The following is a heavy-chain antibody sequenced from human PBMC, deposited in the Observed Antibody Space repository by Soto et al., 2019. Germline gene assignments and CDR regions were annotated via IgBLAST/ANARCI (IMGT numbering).Heavy chain of an antibody. V-gene: IGHV1-18*01. CDR1: GYTFTSYG. CDR2: ISAYNGNT. J-gene: IGHJ4*02. Sequence: GASVKVSCKASGYTFTSYGISWVRQAPGQGLEWMGWISAYNGNTNYAQKLQGRVTMTTDTSTSTAYMELRSLRSDDTAVYYCARESSLYCGGDCYSLLFDYWGQGTLVTV. D-gene: IGHD2-21*02. CDR3: ARESSLYCGGDCYSLLFDY.